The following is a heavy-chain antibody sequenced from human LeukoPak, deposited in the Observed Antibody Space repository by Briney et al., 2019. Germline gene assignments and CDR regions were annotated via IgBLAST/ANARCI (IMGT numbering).Heavy chain of an antibody. CDR1: GFTFSSYG. CDR2: ISYDGSNK. CDR3: AKDRSSGWYSFQH. Sequence: GRSLRLSCAASGFTFSSYGMHWVRQAPGKGLEWVAVISYDGSNKYYADSVKGRFTISRDNSKNTLYLQMNSLRPEDTTVYYCAKDRSSGWYSFQHWGQGTLVSVSS. D-gene: IGHD6-19*01. V-gene: IGHV3-30*18. J-gene: IGHJ1*01.